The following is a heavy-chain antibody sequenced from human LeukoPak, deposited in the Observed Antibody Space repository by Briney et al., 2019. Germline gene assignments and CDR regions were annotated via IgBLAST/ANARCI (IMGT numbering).Heavy chain of an antibody. V-gene: IGHV5-51*01. CDR1: GYTFTSYW. Sequence: GASVKVSCKASGYTFTSYWIGWVRQMPGKGLEWMGIIYPGDSDTRYSPSFQGQVTISADKSISTAYLQWSSLKASDTAMYYCARRVLHNAFDIWGQGTMVTVSS. J-gene: IGHJ3*02. CDR2: IYPGDSDT. CDR3: ARRVLHNAFDI.